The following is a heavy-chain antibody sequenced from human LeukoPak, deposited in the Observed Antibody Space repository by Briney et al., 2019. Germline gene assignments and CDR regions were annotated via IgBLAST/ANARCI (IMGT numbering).Heavy chain of an antibody. CDR3: AKDIYDSSATIGHYFDY. CDR2: ISGDGGST. CDR1: GFTFDDYA. J-gene: IGHJ4*02. Sequence: QSGGSLRLSCGASGFTFDDYAMQGVRQAPGKGVEWVSLISGDGGSTYYADSVKGRFTISRDNSKNSLYLQMNSLRTEDTALYYCAKDIYDSSATIGHYFDYWGQGTLVTVSS. D-gene: IGHD3-22*01. V-gene: IGHV3-43*02.